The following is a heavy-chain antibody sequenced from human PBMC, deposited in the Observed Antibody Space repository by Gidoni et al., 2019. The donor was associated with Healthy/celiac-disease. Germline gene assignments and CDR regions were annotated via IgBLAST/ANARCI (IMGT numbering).Heavy chain of an antibody. J-gene: IGHJ6*02. CDR2: ISSSSSYI. Sequence: EVQLVESGGGLVKPGGSLRRSCAASGFTFRSYSMNWVRQAPGKGLEWVSSISSSSSYIYYADSVKGRFTISRDNAKNSLYLQMNSLRAEDTAVYYCARDQVVVAATNYYYYGMDVWGQGTTVTVSS. CDR1: GFTFRSYS. CDR3: ARDQVVVAATNYYYYGMDV. V-gene: IGHV3-21*01. D-gene: IGHD2-15*01.